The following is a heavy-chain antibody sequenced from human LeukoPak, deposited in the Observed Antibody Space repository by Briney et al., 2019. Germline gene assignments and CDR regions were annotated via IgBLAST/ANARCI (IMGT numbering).Heavy chain of an antibody. CDR3: ARVARGVTYYFDY. CDR2: IYYSGST. J-gene: IGHJ4*02. D-gene: IGHD3-10*01. CDR1: GGSIRSSYYY. Sequence: SETLSLTCTVSGGSIRSSYYYWGWIRQPPGKGLEWIGYIYYSGSTNYNPSLKSRVTISVDTSKNQFSLKLSSVTAADTAVYYCARVARGVTYYFDYWGQGTLVTVSS. V-gene: IGHV4-61*05.